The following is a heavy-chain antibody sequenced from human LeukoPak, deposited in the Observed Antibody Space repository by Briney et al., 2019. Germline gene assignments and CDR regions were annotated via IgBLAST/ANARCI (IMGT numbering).Heavy chain of an antibody. Sequence: SETLSLTCAVYGGSFCGYYWTWIRQPPGKGLEWIGEINHSGSTNYNPSLKSRVTISVDTSKNQFSLKLSSVTAADTAVYYCARGQAKDYWGQGTLVTVSS. CDR2: INHSGST. CDR1: GGSFCGYY. J-gene: IGHJ4*02. CDR3: ARGQAKDY. V-gene: IGHV4-34*01.